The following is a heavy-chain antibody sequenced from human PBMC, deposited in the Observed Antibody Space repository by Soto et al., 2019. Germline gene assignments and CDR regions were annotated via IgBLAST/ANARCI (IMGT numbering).Heavy chain of an antibody. CDR1: GGSISSSSYY. CDR2: IYYSGST. D-gene: IGHD2-2*01. J-gene: IGHJ4*02. CDR3: ARRYCSSTSCYPSV. Sequence: SETLSLTFTVSGGSISSSSYYWGWIRQPPGKGLEWIGSIYYSGSTYYNPSLKSRVTISVDTSKNQFSLKLSSVTAADTAVYYCARRYCSSTSCYPSVWGQGTLVTVSS. V-gene: IGHV4-39*01.